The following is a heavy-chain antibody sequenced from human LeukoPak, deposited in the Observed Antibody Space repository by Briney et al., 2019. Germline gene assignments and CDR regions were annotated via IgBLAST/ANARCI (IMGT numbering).Heavy chain of an antibody. J-gene: IGHJ4*02. D-gene: IGHD2-15*01. V-gene: IGHV1-18*04. Sequence: ASVKVSCKPSGYTFTSFGISWVRPAPGQGLEWMGWIGAYNGDTNYAQKFQGRVTMTTDTSTSTAYMDLRSLRSDDTAVYYCTRDHCRGDNCPSFDYWGQGTLVTVSS. CDR2: IGAYNGDT. CDR3: TRDHCRGDNCPSFDY. CDR1: GYTFTSFG.